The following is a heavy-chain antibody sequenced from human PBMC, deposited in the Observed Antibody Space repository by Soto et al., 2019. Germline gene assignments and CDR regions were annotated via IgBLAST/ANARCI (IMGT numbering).Heavy chain of an antibody. V-gene: IGHV4-59*08. CDR2: IYSSGTT. Sequence: QVQLQESGPGLVRPSETLSLTCSVSDGSISGLYWSWVRQPPGKGLEWIGWIYSSGTTNYNPYLKSRVTISVDAAKNQFSLKLSSVTAADTAIYYGTRLRNHYFMDAWGKGTTVAVSS. CDR1: DGSISGLY. CDR3: TRLRNHYFMDA. J-gene: IGHJ6*03. D-gene: IGHD1-1*01.